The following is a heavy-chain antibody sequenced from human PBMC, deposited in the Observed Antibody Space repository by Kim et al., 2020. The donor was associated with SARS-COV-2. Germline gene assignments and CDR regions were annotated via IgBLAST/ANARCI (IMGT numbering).Heavy chain of an antibody. V-gene: IGHV3-20*03. J-gene: IGHJ6*02. CDR3: ARGRKQWLTYYYYYGMDV. Sequence: VKGRFTLSRDNAKNSLYLQMNSLRAEDTALYYCARGRKQWLTYYYYYGMDVWGQGTTVTVSS. D-gene: IGHD6-19*01.